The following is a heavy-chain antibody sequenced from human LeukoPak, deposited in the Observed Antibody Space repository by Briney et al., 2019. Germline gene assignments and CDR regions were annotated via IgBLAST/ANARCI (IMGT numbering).Heavy chain of an antibody. CDR3: ARPSLCSGGSCYMRPEAEYFQH. J-gene: IGHJ1*01. CDR1: GGSTSNNY. CDR2: VFNDGST. Sequence: PSETLSLTCTVSGGSTSNNYWSWIRQPAGKGLEWIGRVFNDGSTKYNPSLKSRVTISLDTSKKQFSLKLSSVTAADTAVYYCARPSLCSGGSCYMRPEAEYFQHWGQGTLVTVSS. V-gene: IGHV4-4*07. D-gene: IGHD2-15*01.